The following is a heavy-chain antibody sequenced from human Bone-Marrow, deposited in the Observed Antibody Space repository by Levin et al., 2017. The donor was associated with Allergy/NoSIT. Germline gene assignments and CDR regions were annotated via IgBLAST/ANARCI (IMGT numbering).Heavy chain of an antibody. D-gene: IGHD2-15*01. J-gene: IGHJ4*02. CDR3: TRVGYCSGGSCYAGFSFDY. CDR2: IRSKAYGGTT. Sequence: GGSLRLSCTASGFTFGDYAMSWVRQAPGKGLEWVGFIRSKAYGGTTEYAASVKGRFTISRDDSNSIAYLQMNSLKTEDTAVYYCTRVGYCSGGSCYAGFSFDYWGQGTLVTVSS. V-gene: IGHV3-49*04. CDR1: GFTFGDYA.